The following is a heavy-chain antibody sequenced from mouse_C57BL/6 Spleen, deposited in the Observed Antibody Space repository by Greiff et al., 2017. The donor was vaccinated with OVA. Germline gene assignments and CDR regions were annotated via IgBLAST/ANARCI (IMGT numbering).Heavy chain of an antibody. Sequence: EVQLVESEGGLVQPGSSMKLSCTASGFTFSDYYMAWVRQVPEKGLEWVANINYDGSSTYYLDSLKSRFIISRDNAKNILYLQMSSLKSEDTATYYCARDGGYYGTLDYWGQGTTLTVSS. V-gene: IGHV5-16*01. CDR3: ARDGGYYGTLDY. J-gene: IGHJ2*01. D-gene: IGHD1-1*01. CDR1: GFTFSDYY. CDR2: INYDGSST.